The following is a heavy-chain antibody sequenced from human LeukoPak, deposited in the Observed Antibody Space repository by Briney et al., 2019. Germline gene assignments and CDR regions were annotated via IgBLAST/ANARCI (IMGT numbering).Heavy chain of an antibody. V-gene: IGHV1-3*01. Sequence: ASVKVSCKASGYTFTSYAMHWVRQAPGQRLEWMGWINAGNGNTKYSQKFQGRVTITRDTSASTAYMELSSLRSEDTAVYYCARESSLRGFRDAFDIWGQGTMVTVSS. CDR1: GYTFTSYA. J-gene: IGHJ3*02. CDR2: INAGNGNT. CDR3: ARESSLRGFRDAFDI. D-gene: IGHD3-10*01.